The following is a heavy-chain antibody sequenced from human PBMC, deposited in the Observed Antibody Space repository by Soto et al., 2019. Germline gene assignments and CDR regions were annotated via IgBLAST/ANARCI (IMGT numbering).Heavy chain of an antibody. CDR1: GGSISSSNW. CDR2: IYHSGST. J-gene: IGHJ5*02. Sequence: SETLSLTCAVSGGSISSSNWWSCVRQPPGKGLEWIGEIYHSGSTNYNPSLKSRVTISVDKSKNQFSLKLSSVTAADTAVYYCASLAAAGTNWFDPWGQGTLVTVSS. V-gene: IGHV4-4*02. CDR3: ASLAAAGTNWFDP. D-gene: IGHD6-13*01.